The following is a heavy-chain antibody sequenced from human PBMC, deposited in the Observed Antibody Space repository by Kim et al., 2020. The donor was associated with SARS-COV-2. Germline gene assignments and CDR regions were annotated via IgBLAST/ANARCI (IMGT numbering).Heavy chain of an antibody. CDR3: AGAVLGGVGGFDY. CDR1: GFSFSTFW. D-gene: IGHD2-8*02. Sequence: GGSLRLSCATSGFSFSTFWMTWVRQAPGKGLEWVATIKADGSQIYYVDSVKGRFTISRDNTEKSLYLQMNSLRTDDTAVYYCAGAVLGGVGGFDYWGQGPLVTVSS. CDR2: IKADGSQI. V-gene: IGHV3-7*01. J-gene: IGHJ4*02.